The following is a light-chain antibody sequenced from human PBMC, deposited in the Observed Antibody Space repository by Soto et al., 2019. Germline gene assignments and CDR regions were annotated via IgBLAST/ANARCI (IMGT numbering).Light chain of an antibody. CDR1: SGHSSYI. V-gene: IGLV4-60*02. CDR3: ETWDSNTRV. J-gene: IGLJ3*02. CDR2: LEGSGSY. Sequence: QLVLTQSSSASASLGSSVKLTCTLSSGHSSYIIAWHQQQPGKAPRYLMKLEGSGSYNKGSGVPDRFSGSSSGADRYLTISNLQFEAEADYYCETWDSNTRVFGGGTKLTVL.